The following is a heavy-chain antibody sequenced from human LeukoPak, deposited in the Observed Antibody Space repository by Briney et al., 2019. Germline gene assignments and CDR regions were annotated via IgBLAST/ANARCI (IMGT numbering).Heavy chain of an antibody. CDR1: GFTFSSYG. CDR3: ATRGYSGYDHFDY. CDR2: ISGSGGST. D-gene: IGHD5-12*01. Sequence: GGSLRLSCAASGFTFSSYGMSWVRQAPGKGLEWVSAISGSGGSTYYADSVKGRFTISRDNSKNTLYLQMNSLRAEDTAVYYCATRGYSGYDHFDYWGQGTLVTVSS. V-gene: IGHV3-23*01. J-gene: IGHJ4*02.